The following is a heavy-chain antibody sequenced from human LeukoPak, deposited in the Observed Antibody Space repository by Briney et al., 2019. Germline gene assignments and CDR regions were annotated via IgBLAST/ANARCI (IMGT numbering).Heavy chain of an antibody. Sequence: GSLRLSCAASGFIVSGNFMNWVRQPPGKGLEWIGEIYHSGSTNYNPSLKSRVTISVDKSKNQFSLKLSSVTAADTAIYYCAREGDSSGYNFDYWGQGTLVTVSS. J-gene: IGHJ4*02. D-gene: IGHD3-22*01. CDR1: GFIVSGNF. V-gene: IGHV4-4*02. CDR3: AREGDSSGYNFDY. CDR2: IYHSGST.